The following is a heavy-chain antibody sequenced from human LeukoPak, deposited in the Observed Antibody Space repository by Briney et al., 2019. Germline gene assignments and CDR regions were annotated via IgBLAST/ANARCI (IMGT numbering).Heavy chain of an antibody. CDR2: IIRDGKII. D-gene: IGHD1-1*01. CDR3: ARDQWYSFDS. Sequence: GGSLRLSCAASGFTFNNFPLTWVRQAPGRGLEWLSYIIRDGKIISYADSVKGRFTISRDNAKNSLFLQLNSLRAEDTAVYYCARDQWYSFDSWGQGTLVTVSS. CDR1: GFTFNNFP. V-gene: IGHV3-48*03. J-gene: IGHJ4*02.